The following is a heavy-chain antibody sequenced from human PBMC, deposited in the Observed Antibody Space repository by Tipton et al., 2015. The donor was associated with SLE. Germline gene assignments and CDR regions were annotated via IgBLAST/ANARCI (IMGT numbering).Heavy chain of an antibody. CDR1: GDFISNVGYY. CDR3: ARFRDEYYYYAMDV. V-gene: IGHV4-61*08. Sequence: TLSLTCTVSGDFISNVGYYWTWIRQPPGKGLEWIGYVYYSGSTNYNPSLKSRVTISMDPSKNQFSLKLNSVTAADTAVYYCARFRDEYYYYAMDVWGQGTTVTVSS. J-gene: IGHJ6*02. CDR2: VYYSGST.